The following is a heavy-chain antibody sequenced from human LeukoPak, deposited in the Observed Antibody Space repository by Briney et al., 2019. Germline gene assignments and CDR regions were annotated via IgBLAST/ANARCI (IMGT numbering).Heavy chain of an antibody. CDR3: ATKVGGYDILTGYYIFEY. D-gene: IGHD3-9*01. CDR2: ISGSGGST. V-gene: IGHV3-23*01. CDR1: GFTFSSYA. Sequence: GGSLRLSCAASGFTFSSYAMSWVRQAPGKGLEWVSAISGSGGSTYYADSAKGRFTISRDNSKNTLYLQMSSLRAEDTAVYYCATKVGGYDILTGYYIFEYWGQGTLVTVSS. J-gene: IGHJ4*02.